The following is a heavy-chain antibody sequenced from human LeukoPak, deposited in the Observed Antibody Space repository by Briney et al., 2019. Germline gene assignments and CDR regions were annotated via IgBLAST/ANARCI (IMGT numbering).Heavy chain of an antibody. J-gene: IGHJ6*02. CDR2: IWYDGSNK. D-gene: IGHD3-22*01. Sequence: GGSLRLSCAASGFTFSSYGMHWVRQAPGKGLEWVAVIWYDGSNKYYADSVKGRFTISRDNSKNTLYLQMNSLRAEDTAVYYCARDSPYYYDSSGLGARYGMDVWGQGTTVTVSS. CDR3: ARDSPYYYDSSGLGARYGMDV. V-gene: IGHV3-33*01. CDR1: GFTFSSYG.